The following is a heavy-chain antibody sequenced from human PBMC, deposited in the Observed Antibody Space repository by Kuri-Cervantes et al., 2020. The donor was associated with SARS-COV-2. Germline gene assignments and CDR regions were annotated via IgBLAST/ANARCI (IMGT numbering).Heavy chain of an antibody. J-gene: IGHJ4*02. CDR2: IIPILGTA. V-gene: IGHV1-69*04. Sequence: SVKVSCKASGGTFSSYAISWVRQAPGQGLEWMGRIIPILGTANYAQKFQGRVTITADKSTSTAYMELSSLRSEDTAVYYRAREPGGGYYPHWGQGTLVTVSS. CDR3: AREPGGGYYPH. D-gene: IGHD3-22*01. CDR1: GGTFSSYA.